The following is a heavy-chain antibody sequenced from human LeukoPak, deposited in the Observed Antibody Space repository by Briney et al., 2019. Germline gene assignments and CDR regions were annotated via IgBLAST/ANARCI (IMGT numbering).Heavy chain of an antibody. J-gene: IGHJ4*02. CDR3: ARTDTAKGPLDY. CDR1: GYTLTELS. D-gene: IGHD5-18*01. V-gene: IGHV1-2*02. Sequence: ASVKVSCKVSGYTLTELSMHWVRQAPGKGLEWMGWINPNSGGTNYAQKFQGRVTMTRDTSISTAYMELSRLRSDDTAVYYCARTDTAKGPLDYWGQGTLVTVSS. CDR2: INPNSGGT.